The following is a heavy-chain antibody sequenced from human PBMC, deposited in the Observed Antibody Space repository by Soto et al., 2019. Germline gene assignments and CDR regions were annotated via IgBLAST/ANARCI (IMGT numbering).Heavy chain of an antibody. V-gene: IGHV4-34*01. CDR1: GVSFSGYY. D-gene: IGHD5-18*01. Sequence: SETLSLTCAVYGVSFSGYYWSWIRQPPGKGLEWIGEINHSGSTNYNPSLKSRVTISVDTSKNQFSLKLSSVTAADTAVYYCARGLRRYSYGSLGYYYGMDVWGQGTTVTVSS. CDR2: INHSGST. CDR3: ARGLRRYSYGSLGYYYGMDV. J-gene: IGHJ6*02.